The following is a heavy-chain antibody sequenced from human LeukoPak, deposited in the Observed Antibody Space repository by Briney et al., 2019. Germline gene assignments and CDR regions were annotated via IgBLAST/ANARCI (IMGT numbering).Heavy chain of an antibody. D-gene: IGHD6-25*01. CDR3: ARRPVAAEYFQH. CDR1: GFTFRNYV. CDR2: ISYDESKI. Sequence: GGSLRLSCAASGFTFRNYVIHWVRQAPGEGLEWVAVISYDESKIYYADSVKGRFTISRDLSTNTLYLQMNSLTTEDMAMYFCARRPVAAEYFQHWGQGTLVTVSS. V-gene: IGHV3-30*03. J-gene: IGHJ1*01.